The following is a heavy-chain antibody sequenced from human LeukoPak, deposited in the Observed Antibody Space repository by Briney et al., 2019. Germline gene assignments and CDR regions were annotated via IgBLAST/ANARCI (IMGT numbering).Heavy chain of an antibody. Sequence: PGGSLRLSCAASGFTFSSYGMHWVRQAPGKGLEWVAFIRYDGSNKYYADSVKGRFTISRDNSKNTLYLQMNSLRAEDTAVYYCAKGGLYCSSTSCYGFWFDPWGQGTLVTVSS. CDR3: AKGGLYCSSTSCYGFWFDP. V-gene: IGHV3-30*02. D-gene: IGHD2-2*01. CDR2: IRYDGSNK. CDR1: GFTFSSYG. J-gene: IGHJ5*02.